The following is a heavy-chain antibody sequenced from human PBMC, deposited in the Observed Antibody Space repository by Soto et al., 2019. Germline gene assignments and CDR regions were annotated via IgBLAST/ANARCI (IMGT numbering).Heavy chain of an antibody. J-gene: IGHJ6*02. CDR2: ISGSGGST. CDR3: AKSRFLEWSYMDV. Sequence: GGSLRLSCAASGFTFSSYAMSWVRQAPGKGLEWVSAISGSGGSTYYADSVKGRFTISRDNSKNTLYLQMNSLRAEDTTVYYCAKSRFLEWSYMDVWGQGTTVTVSS. CDR1: GFTFSSYA. V-gene: IGHV3-23*01. D-gene: IGHD3-3*01.